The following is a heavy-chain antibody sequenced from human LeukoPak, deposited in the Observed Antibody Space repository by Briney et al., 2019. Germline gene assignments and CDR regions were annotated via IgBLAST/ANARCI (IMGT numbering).Heavy chain of an antibody. Sequence: SVKVSFKASGGTFSSYAISWVRQAPGQGLEWMGGIIPIFGTANYAQKFQGRVTITADESTSTAYMELSSLRSEDTAVYYCARNPHYYGSTVDVWGQGTTVTVSS. CDR3: ARNPHYYGSTVDV. V-gene: IGHV1-69*13. J-gene: IGHJ6*02. D-gene: IGHD3-10*01. CDR1: GGTFSSYA. CDR2: IIPIFGTA.